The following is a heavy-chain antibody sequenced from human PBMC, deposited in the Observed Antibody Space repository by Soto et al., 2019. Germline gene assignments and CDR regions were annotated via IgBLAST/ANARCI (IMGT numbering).Heavy chain of an antibody. CDR1: GGSISNNY. Sequence: QVQLQESGPGLVKPSETLSLTCTVSGGSISNNYWTWIRQPPGKGLEWIGYIYYTGSTIYNSSFKSRVTISLDTPKNLFSLSLSSVTAADTAVYYCARIAGTNLDYWGQGTPVTVSS. J-gene: IGHJ4*02. CDR3: ARIAGTNLDY. V-gene: IGHV4-59*08. D-gene: IGHD2-21*01. CDR2: IYYTGST.